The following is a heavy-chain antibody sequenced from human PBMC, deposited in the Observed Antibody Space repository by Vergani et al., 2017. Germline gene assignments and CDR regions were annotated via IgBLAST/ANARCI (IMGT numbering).Heavy chain of an antibody. CDR3: ARGPVGNYYYYYGMDV. V-gene: IGHV1-8*01. Sequence: QVQLVQSGAEVKKPGASVKVSCKASGYTFTSYDINWVRQATGQGLEWMGWMHPNSGNTGYAQKFQGRVTMTRNTSISTAYMELSSLRSEDTAVYYCARGPVGNYYYYYGMDVWGQGTTVTVAS. D-gene: IGHD2-2*01. J-gene: IGHJ6*02. CDR2: MHPNSGNT. CDR1: GYTFTSYD.